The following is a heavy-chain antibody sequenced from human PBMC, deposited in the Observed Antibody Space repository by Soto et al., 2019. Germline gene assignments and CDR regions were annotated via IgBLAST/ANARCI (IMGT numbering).Heavy chain of an antibody. V-gene: IGHV4-34*01. Sequence: PSETLSLTCSVYGGSFSGYYWSWIRQPPGKGLEWIGEINHSGSTNYNPSLKSQVTISVDTSKNQFSLKLSSVTAADTAVYYCARGFLRKKRERNRQSYYSYYGMDVWGPGTTVTVSS. CDR2: INHSGST. CDR3: ARGFLRKKRERNRQSYYSYYGMDV. D-gene: IGHD5-12*01. J-gene: IGHJ6*02. CDR1: GGSFSGYY.